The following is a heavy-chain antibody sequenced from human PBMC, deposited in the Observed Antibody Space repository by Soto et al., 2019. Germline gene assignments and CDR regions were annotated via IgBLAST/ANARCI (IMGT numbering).Heavy chain of an antibody. Sequence: QVQLQESGPGLVKPSETLSLTCTVSGGSISSYYWCWIRQPPGKGLEWIGYIYYSGSTNYNPTLESRVNISVDTSKNQFSVKLSSVAAEDTDVYYSAAIAAAGTGWFDPWGQGTLVTVSS. CDR3: AAIAAAGTGWFDP. CDR2: IYYSGST. V-gene: IGHV4-59*01. D-gene: IGHD6-13*01. J-gene: IGHJ5*02. CDR1: GGSISSYY.